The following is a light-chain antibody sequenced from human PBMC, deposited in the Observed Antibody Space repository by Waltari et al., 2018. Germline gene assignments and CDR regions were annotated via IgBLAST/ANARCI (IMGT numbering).Light chain of an antibody. CDR3: MQALQTPYT. J-gene: IGKJ2*01. Sequence: DIVMTQSPLSLHVTPGEPASISCRSSQSIVHSNGNNYLDWYLQKPGQSPQLLIYLGSYRASGVPDRFSGSGAAPDFTLRIKRVEADNVAISYCMQALQTPYTFGQGTKLEMK. CDR1: QSIVHSNGNNY. V-gene: IGKV2-28*01. CDR2: LGS.